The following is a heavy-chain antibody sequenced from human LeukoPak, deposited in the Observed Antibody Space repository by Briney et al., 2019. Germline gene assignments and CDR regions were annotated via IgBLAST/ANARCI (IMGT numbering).Heavy chain of an antibody. CDR2: IVVGNGNT. CDR3: AADGFYSPNDY. V-gene: IGHV1-58*01. J-gene: IGHJ4*02. Sequence: SVKVSCKASGFTFTSSAVQWVRQARGQCLEWIGWIVVGNGNTNYAQKFQERVTITRDMSTSTAYMELSSLRSEDTAVYYCAADGFYSPNDYWGQGTLVTVSS. CDR1: GFTFTSSA. D-gene: IGHD3-3*01.